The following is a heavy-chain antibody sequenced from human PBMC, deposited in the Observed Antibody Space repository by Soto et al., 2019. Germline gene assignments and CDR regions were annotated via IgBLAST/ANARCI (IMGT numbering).Heavy chain of an antibody. D-gene: IGHD3-16*01. Sequence: PSQPLSLTCAISGDSVSGNSAAWNWIRQSPSRGLEWLGRTYYRSRWYNDYAVSVKSRITVTPDTSKNQFSLHLNSVTPEDTAVYYCAREFTYYVSSDSYHDYWGQGALVTVSS. CDR3: AREFTYYVSSDSYHDY. CDR1: GDSVSGNSAA. CDR2: TYYRSRWYN. V-gene: IGHV6-1*01. J-gene: IGHJ4*02.